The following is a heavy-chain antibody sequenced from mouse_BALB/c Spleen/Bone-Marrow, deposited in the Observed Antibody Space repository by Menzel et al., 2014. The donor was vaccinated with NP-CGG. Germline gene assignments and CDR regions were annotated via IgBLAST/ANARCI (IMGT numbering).Heavy chain of an antibody. J-gene: IGHJ4*01. Sequence: EVKLMESGGGLVQPGGSLRLSWEASGFTSIDYYMTWVRQPPGKALEWLGFIRNRANGYTTEYSASVKGRFTISRDISQSIFYLQMNTLRADDSATYYCARETGYAYGNFAMDYWGQGTSVTVSS. D-gene: IGHD2-1*01. CDR2: IRNRANGYTT. CDR1: GFTSIDYY. CDR3: ARETGYAYGNFAMDY. V-gene: IGHV7-3*02.